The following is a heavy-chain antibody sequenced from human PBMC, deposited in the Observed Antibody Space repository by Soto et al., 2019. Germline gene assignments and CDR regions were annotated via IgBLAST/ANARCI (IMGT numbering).Heavy chain of an antibody. Sequence: QLQLQESGPGLVKPSETLSLTCTVSGGSISSSSYYWGWIRQPPGKGLEWIGSIYYSGSTYYNPSLKSRVTRSVDTSNNQFSLKLSSVTAADTAVYYCARLGVGASSAYYGMDVWGQGTTVTVSS. CDR2: IYYSGST. V-gene: IGHV4-39*01. CDR3: ARLGVGASSAYYGMDV. CDR1: GGSISSSSYY. D-gene: IGHD1-26*01. J-gene: IGHJ6*02.